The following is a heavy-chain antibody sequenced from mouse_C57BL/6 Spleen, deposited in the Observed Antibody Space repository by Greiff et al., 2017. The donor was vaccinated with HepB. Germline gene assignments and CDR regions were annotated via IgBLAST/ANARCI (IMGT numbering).Heavy chain of an antibody. D-gene: IGHD1-1*01. V-gene: IGHV1-59*01. CDR3: VYGSSLDY. J-gene: IGHJ2*01. CDR2: IDPSDSYT. Sequence: QVHVKQPGAELVRPGTSVKLSCKASGYTFTSYWMHWVKQRPGQGLEWIGVIDPSDSYTNYNQKFKGKATLTVDTSSSTAYMQLSSLTSEDSAVYYCVYGSSLDYWGQGTTLTVSS. CDR1: GYTFTSYW.